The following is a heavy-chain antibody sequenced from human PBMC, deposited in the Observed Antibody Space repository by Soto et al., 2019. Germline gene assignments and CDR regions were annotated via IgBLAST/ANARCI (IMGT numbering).Heavy chain of an antibody. V-gene: IGHV4-31*03. CDR3: TRLYRLDP. CDR2: IYYSGSA. D-gene: IGHD2-2*02. J-gene: IGHJ5*02. CDR1: GGSFSSGGYY. Sequence: SETLSLTCTVSGGSFSSGGYYWSWIRQHPGKGLEWIGYIYYSGSAYYNPSLKSRVTISVDTSKNQFSLKLCSVTAEDTAVYYCTRLYRLDPWGQGTLVTVSS.